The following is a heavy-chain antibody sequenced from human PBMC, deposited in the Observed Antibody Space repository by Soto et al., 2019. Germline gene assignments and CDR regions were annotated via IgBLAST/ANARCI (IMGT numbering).Heavy chain of an antibody. CDR3: ARSRSGAVADSFDF. J-gene: IGHJ4*02. V-gene: IGHV3-30*04. CDR2: ISNDGSHK. CDR1: GFSGSRYA. D-gene: IGHD3-10*01. Sequence: GGSLRLSCAASGFSGSRYAIHWVRQAPGKGLEWVAVISNDGSHKYYLESVKGRFTISRDNSKNILSLQMNSLRDEDTAVYYCARSRSGAVADSFDFWGQGTLVTVSS.